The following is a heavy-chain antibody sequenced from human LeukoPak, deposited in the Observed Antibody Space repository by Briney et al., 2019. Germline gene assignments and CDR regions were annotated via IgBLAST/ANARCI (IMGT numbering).Heavy chain of an antibody. CDR3: ARARPIGYCSGGSCSQPNWFDP. V-gene: IGHV1-8*01. CDR2: MNPNSGNT. Sequence: ASVKVSCKASGYTLTSYDINWVRQATGQGLEWMGWMNPNSGNTGYAQKFQGRVTMTRNTSISTAYMELSSLRSEDTAVYYCARARPIGYCSGGSCSQPNWFDPWGQGTLVTVSS. D-gene: IGHD2-15*01. J-gene: IGHJ5*02. CDR1: GYTLTSYD.